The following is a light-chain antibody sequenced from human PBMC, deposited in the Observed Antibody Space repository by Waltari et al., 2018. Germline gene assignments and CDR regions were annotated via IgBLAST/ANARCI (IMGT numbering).Light chain of an antibody. J-gene: IGKJ2*03. Sequence: DIQMSQSPSSLSASVGDGLTITCRASQGISSYLNWYQQKPGKAPKLLIYYANSLASGVPSRFSGSGSGTQFTLTLSSLQPEDFATYYCQQGNSYPYSFGQGTKVEIK. CDR3: QQGNSYPYS. CDR2: YAN. V-gene: IGKV1-17*01. CDR1: QGISSY.